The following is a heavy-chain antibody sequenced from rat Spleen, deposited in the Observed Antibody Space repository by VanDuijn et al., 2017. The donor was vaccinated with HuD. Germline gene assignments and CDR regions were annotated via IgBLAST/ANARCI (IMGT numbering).Heavy chain of an antibody. V-gene: IGHV5-25*01. CDR2: ISTSGGST. CDR1: GFTFSNYD. J-gene: IGHJ1*01. CDR3: ARPYGGSYWYFDF. Sequence: EVQLVESGGGLVQPGRSLKLSCAASGFTFSNYDMAWVRQAPTKGLEWVASISTSGGSTYYRDSVKGRFTVSRDNAKSTLYLQMDSLRSEDTATYYCARPYGGSYWYFDFWGPGTMVTVSS. D-gene: IGHD1-11*01.